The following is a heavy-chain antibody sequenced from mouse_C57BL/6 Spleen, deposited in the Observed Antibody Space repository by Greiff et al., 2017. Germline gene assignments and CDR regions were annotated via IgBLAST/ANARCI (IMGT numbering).Heavy chain of an antibody. CDR2: IYPSDSET. Sequence: VQLQQPGAELVRPGSSVKLSCKASGYTFTSYWMDWVKQRPGQGLEWIGNIYPSDSETHYNQKFKDKATLTVDKSSSTAYMQLSSLTSEDSAVXYGARGYYNGSSPYAMDYWGQGTSVTVSS. D-gene: IGHD1-1*01. CDR1: GYTFTSYW. CDR3: ARGYYNGSSPYAMDY. V-gene: IGHV1-61*01. J-gene: IGHJ4*01.